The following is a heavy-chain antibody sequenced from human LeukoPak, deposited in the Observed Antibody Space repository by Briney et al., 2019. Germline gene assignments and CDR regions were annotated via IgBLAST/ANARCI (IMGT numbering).Heavy chain of an antibody. CDR1: GYTFTGYY. J-gene: IGHJ4*02. D-gene: IGHD3-22*01. V-gene: IGHV1-2*02. CDR2: INPNSGGT. CDR3: ARVDDRGHYYDSSGPRKLFDY. Sequence: ASVTVSCKASGYTFTGYYMHWVRQAPGQGLEWMGWINPNSGGTNYAQTFQGRVTMTRDTSISTAYMELSRLRSDDTAVYYCARVDDRGHYYDSSGPRKLFDYWGQGTLVTVSS.